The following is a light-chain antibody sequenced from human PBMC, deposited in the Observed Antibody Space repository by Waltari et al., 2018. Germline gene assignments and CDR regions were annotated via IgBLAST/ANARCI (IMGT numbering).Light chain of an antibody. CDR2: DVS. V-gene: IGLV2-11*01. CDR1: SGDVGDYNY. CDR3: CSRAGSSVV. J-gene: IGLJ2*01. Sequence: QSALTQPRSVSGSPGQSVTISCTGTSGDVGDYNYVSWYQEQPGKAPRLTIYDVSERPSGVPERCSASKSGNTASLTISGLQAEDEGSYHCCSRAGSSVVFGGGTKLTVL.